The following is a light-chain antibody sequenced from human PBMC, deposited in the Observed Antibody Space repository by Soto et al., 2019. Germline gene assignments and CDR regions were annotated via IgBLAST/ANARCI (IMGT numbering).Light chain of an antibody. V-gene: IGKV1-8*01. Sequence: AIRMTQSPSSLSASTGDRVTITCRASQGISSYLAWYQQKPGKAPKLLIYAASTLQSGVPSRFSGSGSGTDFTLTISCLQSEDFVTYYCQQYYSYPLYTFGQGTKLEIK. CDR2: AAS. CDR3: QQYYSYPLYT. J-gene: IGKJ2*01. CDR1: QGISSY.